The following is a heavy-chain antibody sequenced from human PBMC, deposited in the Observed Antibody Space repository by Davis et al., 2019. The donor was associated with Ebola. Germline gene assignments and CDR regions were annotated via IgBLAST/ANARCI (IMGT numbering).Heavy chain of an antibody. V-gene: IGHV3-33*01. CDR3: ARDSRGGYSYGYGWFDP. CDR1: GFTFSSYG. J-gene: IGHJ5*02. Sequence: PGGSLRLSCAASGFTFSSYGMHWVRQAPGKGLEWVAVIWYDGSNKYYADSVKGRFTISRDNSKNTLYLQMNSLRAEDTAVYYCARDSRGGYSYGYGWFDPWGQGTLVTVSS. D-gene: IGHD5-18*01. CDR2: IWYDGSNK.